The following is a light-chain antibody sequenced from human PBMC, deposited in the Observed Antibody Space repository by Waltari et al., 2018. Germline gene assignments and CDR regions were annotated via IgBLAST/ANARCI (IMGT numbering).Light chain of an antibody. J-gene: IGKJ4*01. CDR2: WAS. CDR3: QHHLS. V-gene: IGKV4-1*01. Sequence: IVMTQSPESLAGSLGERATINCRSSQSVLYSANNKDYLGWYQHKPGQPPKLLIFWASTRESGVPDRFNGSGSGTYFTLTINNVQAEDVALYYCQHHLSFGGGTRVEI. CDR1: QSVLYSANNKDY.